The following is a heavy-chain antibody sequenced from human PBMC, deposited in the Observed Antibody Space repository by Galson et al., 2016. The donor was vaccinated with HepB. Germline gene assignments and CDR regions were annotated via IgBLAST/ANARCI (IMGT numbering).Heavy chain of an antibody. CDR2: IYPGDSDT. J-gene: IGHJ5*02. V-gene: IGHV5-51*01. Sequence: QSGAEVKKPGDSLKISCQGSGKSFTDYWIGWVRQMPGKGLEWMGSIYPGDSDTRYSPSFQGQVTISFDQPTTTVYLQWSRLNASDTAIYFCARDVGFWRGSPLGGWFDPWGQGTLVSVSS. CDR1: GKSFTDYW. D-gene: IGHD3-3*01. CDR3: ARDVGFWRGSPLGGWFDP.